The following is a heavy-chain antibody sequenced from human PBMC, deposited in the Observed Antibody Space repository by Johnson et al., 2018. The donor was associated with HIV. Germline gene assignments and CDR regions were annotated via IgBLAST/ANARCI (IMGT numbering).Heavy chain of an antibody. CDR3: ATRGGTVTTRAIAQPHDAFDI. V-gene: IGHV3-30*03. Sequence: QVQLVESGGGVVQPGRSLRLSCAASGFTFSNYGMHWVRQAPGKGLEWVALITYDGSHKSYEDSVKGRFTISRDNSKNTLYLQMNSVRAEDTAVYYCATRGGTVTTRAIAQPHDAFDIWGQGTMVTVSS. J-gene: IGHJ3*02. CDR1: GFTFSNYG. CDR2: ITYDGSHK. D-gene: IGHD4-17*01.